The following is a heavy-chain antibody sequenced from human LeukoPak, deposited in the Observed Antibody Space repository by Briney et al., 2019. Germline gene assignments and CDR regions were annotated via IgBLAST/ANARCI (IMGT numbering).Heavy chain of an antibody. CDR2: IYYSGSA. D-gene: IGHD1-26*01. CDR3: ARQTNFMVGANWFDP. Sequence: KSSETLSLTCTVSGGSISSSSYYWGWIRQPPGKGLEWIGSIYYSGSAYYNPSLKSRVTISVDTSKNQFSLKLSSVTAADTAVYYCARQTNFMVGANWFDPWGQGTLVTVSS. V-gene: IGHV4-39*07. J-gene: IGHJ5*02. CDR1: GGSISSSSYY.